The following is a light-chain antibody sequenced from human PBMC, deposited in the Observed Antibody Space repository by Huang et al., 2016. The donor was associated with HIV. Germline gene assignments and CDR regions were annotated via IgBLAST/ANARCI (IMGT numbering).Light chain of an antibody. Sequence: DIVMTQSPDSLAVPLGERATINCKSSQSLLYSSNNKNYLAWYQQKPGQPPKLLIYWASTRESGVPDRCSGSGSETDFTLTISSLQAEDVAVYYCHQYYATGTFGQGTKVEI. CDR3: HQYYATGT. CDR2: WAS. J-gene: IGKJ1*01. CDR1: QSLLYSSNNKNY. V-gene: IGKV4-1*01.